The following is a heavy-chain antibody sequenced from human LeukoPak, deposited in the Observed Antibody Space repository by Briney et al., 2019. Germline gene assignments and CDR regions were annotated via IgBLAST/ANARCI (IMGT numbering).Heavy chain of an antibody. J-gene: IGHJ3*02. D-gene: IGHD2-15*01. Sequence: PGGSLRLSCAASGFTFSNYWMSWVRQAPGKGLEWVAHINQDGSGKYYVDSVKGRFTISRDNAKNSLYLQMNSLRAEDTAVYYCARDGGGDIVVAFAFDIWGQGTMVTVSS. CDR1: GFTFSNYW. V-gene: IGHV3-7*05. CDR3: ARDGGGDIVVAFAFDI. CDR2: INQDGSGK.